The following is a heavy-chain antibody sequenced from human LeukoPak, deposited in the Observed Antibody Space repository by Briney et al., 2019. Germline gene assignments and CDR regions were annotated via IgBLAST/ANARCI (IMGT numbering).Heavy chain of an antibody. J-gene: IGHJ4*02. V-gene: IGHV3-30*18. CDR1: GFTFSRYG. CDR2: ISYDGSNK. Sequence: TGGSLRFSWAASGFTFSRYGMHWVRKAPGKGLEWVAVISYDGSNKYYADSVKGRFTISRDNSKNTLYLQMNSLRAEDTAVYYCAKDGDSSGWYYFDYWGQGTLVTVSS. D-gene: IGHD6-19*01. CDR3: AKDGDSSGWYYFDY.